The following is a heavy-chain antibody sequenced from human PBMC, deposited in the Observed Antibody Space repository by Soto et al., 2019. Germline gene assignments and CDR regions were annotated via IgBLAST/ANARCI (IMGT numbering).Heavy chain of an antibody. V-gene: IGHV4-59*01. CDR2: VHYTGST. J-gene: IGHJ4*02. CDR3: VRGRSSGTFDY. Sequence: PSETLSLTCSVSGGSISTCYWSWIWQPPGKGLEWIGYVHYTGSTNYNPSLKSRLTISVDTSKNQFSLKVSSVTAADTAVYYCVRGRSSGTFDYWGQGILVTVSS. D-gene: IGHD6-19*01. CDR1: GGSISTCY.